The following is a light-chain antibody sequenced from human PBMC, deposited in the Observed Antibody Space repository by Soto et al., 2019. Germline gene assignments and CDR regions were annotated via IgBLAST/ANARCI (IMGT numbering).Light chain of an antibody. CDR1: KGINNY. CDR3: QQYNSYPWT. CDR2: ATS. V-gene: IGKV1-16*01. J-gene: IGKJ1*01. Sequence: DIQMTQSPPSLSASVGDRVTITCRASKGINNYLAWFQQQPGTAPKPLIYATSTLQSGVPSRFTGSGSGTEFTFTITSLQPEDFVTYYCQQYNSYPWTFGQGTKGEVK.